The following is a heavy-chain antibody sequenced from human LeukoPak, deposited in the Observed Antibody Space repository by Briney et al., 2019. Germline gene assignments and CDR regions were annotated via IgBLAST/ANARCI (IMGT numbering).Heavy chain of an antibody. CDR3: VRRTYHYHGLDV. D-gene: IGHD3/OR15-3a*01. Sequence: PSETLSLTCSVSGDSLNIYYWNWIRQSPGKGLEWIGYFSYTGTTNYNPSLKSRVNMSVDRSKNLVSLTLRSVTAADTAVYYCVRRTYHYHGLDVWGSGTTVIVSS. V-gene: IGHV4-59*08. J-gene: IGHJ6*04. CDR1: GDSLNIYY. CDR2: FSYTGTT.